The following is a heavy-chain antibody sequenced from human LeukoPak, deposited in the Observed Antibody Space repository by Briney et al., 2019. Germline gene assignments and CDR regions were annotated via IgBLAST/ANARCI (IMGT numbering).Heavy chain of an antibody. CDR1: GFTFDAFG. J-gene: IGHJ4*02. CDR2: IRGDAGST. Sequence: GGPLRLSCAASGFTFDAFGMTWVRQAPGKGLEWVSAIRGDAGSTGYADSVKGRFTISRDNAKNSLYLQMNSLRVEDTALYYCARVWAWGSGNYFDNWGQGTLVTVS. V-gene: IGHV3-20*04. CDR3: ARVWAWGSGNYFDN. D-gene: IGHD7-27*01.